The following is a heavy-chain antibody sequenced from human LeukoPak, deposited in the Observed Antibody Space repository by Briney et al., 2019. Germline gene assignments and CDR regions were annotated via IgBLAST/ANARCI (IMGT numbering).Heavy chain of an antibody. J-gene: IGHJ4*02. D-gene: IGHD6-13*01. CDR1: GFTVSSNY. V-gene: IGHV3-53*01. CDR2: IYSGGST. CDR3: ARDSDLYGIAAAGAVGGF. Sequence: GESLRLSCAASGFTVSSNYMSWVRQAPGKGLEWVSVIYSGGSTYYADSLKGRFTISRDNSKNTLYLQMNSLRAADTAVYYCARDSDLYGIAAAGAVGGFWGQGTLVTVSS.